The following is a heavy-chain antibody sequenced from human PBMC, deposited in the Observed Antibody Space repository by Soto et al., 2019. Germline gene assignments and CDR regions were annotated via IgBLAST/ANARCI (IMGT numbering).Heavy chain of an antibody. J-gene: IGHJ6*02. V-gene: IGHV4-31*03. Sequence: PSETLSLTCTVSGGSISSGGYYWSWIRQHPGKGLEWIGYIYYSGSTYYNPSLKSRVTISVDTSKNQFSLKLSSVTAADTAVYYCARRNPSRYYYYYGMDVWGQGTTVTVSS. CDR1: GGSISSGGYY. CDR3: ARRNPSRYYYYYGMDV. CDR2: IYYSGST.